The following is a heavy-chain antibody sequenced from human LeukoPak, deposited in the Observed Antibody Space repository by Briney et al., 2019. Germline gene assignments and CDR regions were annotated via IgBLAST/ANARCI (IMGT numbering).Heavy chain of an antibody. CDR2: IRSSSTTI. J-gene: IGHJ5*02. V-gene: IGHV3-48*01. CDR1: GFTFSNYS. CDR3: ASDGSGSYYALSLGNWFDP. D-gene: IGHD3-10*01. Sequence: GGSLRLSCEASGFTFSNYSMNWVRQAPGKGLEWVSYIRSSSTTIYYADSVKGRFTISRDNAKNSLYLQMNSLRAEDTAVYYCASDGSGSYYALSLGNWFDPWGQGTLVTVSS.